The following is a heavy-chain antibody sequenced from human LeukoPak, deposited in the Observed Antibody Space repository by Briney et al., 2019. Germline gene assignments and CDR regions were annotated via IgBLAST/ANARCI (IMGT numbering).Heavy chain of an antibody. J-gene: IGHJ4*02. CDR3: AKDLYGSRSYERRFDY. CDR1: GFTFSSYA. V-gene: IGHV3-23*01. D-gene: IGHD3-10*01. CDR2: ISCSGCST. Sequence: GGSLRLSCAASGFTFSSYAMSWVRQAPGKGLEWVSAISCSGCSTYYADSVKGRFTIYRDSSRNELYLQVNSQRAEDRAGCYFAKDLYGSRSYERRFDYWGQGTLVTVSS.